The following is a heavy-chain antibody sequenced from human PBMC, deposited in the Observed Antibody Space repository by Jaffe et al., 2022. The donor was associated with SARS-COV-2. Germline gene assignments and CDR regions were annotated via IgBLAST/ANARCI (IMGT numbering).Heavy chain of an antibody. CDR1: GFTFGTYG. V-gene: IGHV3-30*18. D-gene: IGHD3-10*01. J-gene: IGHJ4*02. CDR2: ISFDGSEA. CDR3: AKVRSPPRPYFFDL. Sequence: QVQLVESGGGMVQPGRSLRLSCAASGFTFGTYGMHWVRQGPDRGLEWVAIISFDGSEAYYLESVKGRFTISRDNSKNTLYLQMDSLRPEDTGIYFCAKVRSPPRPYFFDLWGQGTLVTVSP.